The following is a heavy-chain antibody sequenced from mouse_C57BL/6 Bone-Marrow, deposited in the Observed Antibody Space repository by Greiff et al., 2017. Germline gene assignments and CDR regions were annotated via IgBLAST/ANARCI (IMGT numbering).Heavy chain of an antibody. J-gene: IGHJ3*01. CDR3: ARGGDGYYELGAWFAY. Sequence: EVQGVESGGGLVKPGGSLKLSCAASGFTFSSYAMSWVRQTPEKRLEWVATISDGGSYTYYPDNVKGRFTISRDNAKNNLYLQMSHLKSEDTAMYYCARGGDGYYELGAWFAYWGQGTLVTVSA. V-gene: IGHV5-4*01. D-gene: IGHD2-3*01. CDR1: GFTFSSYA. CDR2: ISDGGSYT.